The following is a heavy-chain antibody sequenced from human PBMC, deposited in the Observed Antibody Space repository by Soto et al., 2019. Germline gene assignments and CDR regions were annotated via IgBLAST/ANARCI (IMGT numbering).Heavy chain of an antibody. D-gene: IGHD2-21*01. V-gene: IGHV4-31*03. Sequence: QVQLQESGPGLVKPSQTLSLTCTVSGGSISSGGYYWSWIRQHPGKGLEWIGYIYYSGSTYYNPSLKSRVTISVDTSKNQFSLKLSSVTAADTAVYYCARCGRPYYYYGMDVWGQGTTVTVSS. J-gene: IGHJ6*02. CDR3: ARCGRPYYYYGMDV. CDR1: GGSISSGGYY. CDR2: IYYSGST.